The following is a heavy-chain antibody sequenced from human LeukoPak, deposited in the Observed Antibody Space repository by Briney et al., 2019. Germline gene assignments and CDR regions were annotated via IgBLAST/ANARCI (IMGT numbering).Heavy chain of an antibody. Sequence: PSETLSLTCTVSGGSISSYYWSWIRQPPGKGLEWIGYIYYSGSTNYNPSLKSRVTISVDTSKNQLSLSLSSVTAADTAVYYCARGGYYNNWFDPWGQGTLVTVSS. D-gene: IGHD3-9*01. V-gene: IGHV4-59*12. J-gene: IGHJ5*02. CDR1: GGSISSYY. CDR3: ARGGYYNNWFDP. CDR2: IYYSGST.